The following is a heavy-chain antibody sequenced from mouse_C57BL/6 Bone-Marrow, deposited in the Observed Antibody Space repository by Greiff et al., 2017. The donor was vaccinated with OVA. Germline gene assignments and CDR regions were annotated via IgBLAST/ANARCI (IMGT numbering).Heavy chain of an antibody. Sequence: QVQLKQPGAELVRPGTSVKLSCKASGYTFTSYWMHWVKQRPGQGLEWIGVIDPSDSYTNYNQKFKGKATLTVDTSSSSAYMQLSSLTSEDSAVYYCALPDYWGQGTTRTVSS. CDR3: ALPDY. V-gene: IGHV1-59*01. CDR2: IDPSDSYT. CDR1: GYTFTSYW. J-gene: IGHJ2*01.